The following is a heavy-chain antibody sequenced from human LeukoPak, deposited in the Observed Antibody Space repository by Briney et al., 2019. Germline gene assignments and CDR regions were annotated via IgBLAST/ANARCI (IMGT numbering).Heavy chain of an antibody. J-gene: IGHJ6*02. V-gene: IGHV3-30*03. Sequence: GGSLRLSCAASGFTFSSYGMHWVRQAPGKGLEWVAVISYDGSNKYYADSVKGRFTISRDNSKNTLYLQMNSLRAEDTAVYYCAGGRDYYYGMDVWGQGTTVTVSS. CDR1: GFTFSSYG. D-gene: IGHD3-16*01. CDR2: ISYDGSNK. CDR3: AGGRDYYYGMDV.